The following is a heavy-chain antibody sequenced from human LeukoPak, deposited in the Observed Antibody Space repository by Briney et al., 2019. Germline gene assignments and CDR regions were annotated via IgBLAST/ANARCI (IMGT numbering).Heavy chain of an antibody. J-gene: IGHJ4*02. Sequence: AGGSLRLYCLGSGYSFTSYWISWVRQMPGKGLEWMGKIYPSDSFTKYSPSFQGHVTMSVDKSINTAFLHCSGLKASDTAIYYCARPVGENCSATSCYRGAQYGYWGQGTLVTVSS. CDR2: IYPSDSFT. CDR3: ARPVGENCSATSCYRGAQYGY. CDR1: GYSFTSYW. V-gene: IGHV5-10-1*01. D-gene: IGHD2-2*01.